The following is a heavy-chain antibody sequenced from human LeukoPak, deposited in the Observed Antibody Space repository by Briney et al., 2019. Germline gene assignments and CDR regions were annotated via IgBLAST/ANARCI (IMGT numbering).Heavy chain of an antibody. D-gene: IGHD3-22*01. Sequence: SETQSLTCTVSGGSISSYYWSWIRQPAGKGLGWIGRIYTSGSTNYNPSLKSRVTMSVDTSKNQFSLKLSSVTAADTAVYYCAREYYYDSSGYRRLGAFDIWGQGTMVTVSS. CDR2: IYTSGST. J-gene: IGHJ3*02. V-gene: IGHV4-4*07. CDR3: AREYYYDSSGYRRLGAFDI. CDR1: GGSISSYY.